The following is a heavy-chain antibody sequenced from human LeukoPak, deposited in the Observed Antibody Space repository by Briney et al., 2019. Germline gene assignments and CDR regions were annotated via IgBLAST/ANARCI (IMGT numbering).Heavy chain of an antibody. D-gene: IGHD3-3*01. V-gene: IGHV1-2*02. CDR2: INPNSGGT. Sequence: ASVKVSCKACGYPFTGHYMHWVRQAPGQGLAWMGWINPNSGGTKYAQKFQGRVTLTRDTSISTAYMELSRLRCDDTAVYYCARSYDFWSGPPFDPWGQGTLVTVSS. J-gene: IGHJ5*02. CDR3: ARSYDFWSGPPFDP. CDR1: GYPFTGHY.